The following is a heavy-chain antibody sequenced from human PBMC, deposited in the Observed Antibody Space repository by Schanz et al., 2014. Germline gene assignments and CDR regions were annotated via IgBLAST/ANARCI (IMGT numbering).Heavy chain of an antibody. D-gene: IGHD3-16*01. CDR3: AKALKPYIASRNGLDV. J-gene: IGHJ6*02. CDR2: IWYDGNNK. CDR1: GFTFSNSP. Sequence: VQLVGSGGGVVQPGRSLRLSCAASGFTFSNSPLHWVRQAPGKGLDWVAVIWYDGNNKFYADSVKGRFTISRDNSKNTLYLQMNSLRPDDTAVYYCAKALKPYIASRNGLDVWGHGTTVTVSS. V-gene: IGHV3-30*14.